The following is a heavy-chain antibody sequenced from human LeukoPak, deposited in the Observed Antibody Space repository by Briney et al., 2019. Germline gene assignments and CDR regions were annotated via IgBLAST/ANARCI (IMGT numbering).Heavy chain of an antibody. D-gene: IGHD1-26*01. CDR1: GYTFTDYY. V-gene: IGHV1-69-2*01. J-gene: IGHJ3*02. Sequence: ASVKVSCKVSGYTFTDYYMHLVQQAPGRGLEWMGLVDPEDGETIYAEKFQGRVTITADTSTDTAYMELSSLRSEDTAVYYCATGIVGATVGGDAFDIWGQGTMVTVSS. CDR2: VDPEDGET. CDR3: ATGIVGATVGGDAFDI.